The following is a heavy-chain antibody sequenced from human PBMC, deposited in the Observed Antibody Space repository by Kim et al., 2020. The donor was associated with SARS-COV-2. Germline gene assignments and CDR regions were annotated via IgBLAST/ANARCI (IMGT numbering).Heavy chain of an antibody. Sequence: GGSLRLPCSASGFTFSSYAMHWVRQAPGKGLEYVSAISSNGGSTYYADSVKGRFTISRDNSKNTLYLQMSSLRAEDTAVYYCVKTESSYADNWFDPWGQGTLVTVSS. D-gene: IGHD1-26*01. CDR2: ISSNGGST. CDR3: VKTESSYADNWFDP. V-gene: IGHV3-64D*06. CDR1: GFTFSSYA. J-gene: IGHJ5*02.